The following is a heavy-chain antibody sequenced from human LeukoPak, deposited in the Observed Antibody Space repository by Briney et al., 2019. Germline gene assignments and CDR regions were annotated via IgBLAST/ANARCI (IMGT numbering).Heavy chain of an antibody. J-gene: IGHJ4*02. CDR2: ITGSGTYT. V-gene: IGHV3-23*01. CDR1: GFTFSNYA. D-gene: IGHD3-10*01. CDR3: ARLDYYGSGSYFDY. Sequence: GGSLRLSCAASGFTFSNYALNWVRQAPGKGLEWVSVITGSGTYTYYADSVKGRFTISRDNSKDTLYLQMNSLRAEDTAVYYCARLDYYGSGSYFDYWGQGTLVTVSS.